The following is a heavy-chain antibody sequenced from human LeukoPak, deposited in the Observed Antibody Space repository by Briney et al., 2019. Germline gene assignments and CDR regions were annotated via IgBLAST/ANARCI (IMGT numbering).Heavy chain of an antibody. CDR1: GSTFDDNT. V-gene: IGHV3-43*01. D-gene: IGHD3-3*01. J-gene: IGHJ4*02. Sequence: PGGSLRLSCAASGSTFDDNTMHWDRQTPGRGLEWVSFITWKSHRTHYADSVRGRFTVSRDNSEDSMHLEMNSLKTEDTGLYHCASDVGYRSLGYLGQGTLVTVSS. CDR3: ASDVGYRSLGY. CDR2: ITWKSHRT.